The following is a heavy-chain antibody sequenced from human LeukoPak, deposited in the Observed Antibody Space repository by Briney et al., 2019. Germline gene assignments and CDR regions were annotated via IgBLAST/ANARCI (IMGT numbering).Heavy chain of an antibody. V-gene: IGHV3-43*02. CDR2: ISEDGVKT. CDR3: AKEIDTLGTNAFDI. Sequence: GGSLRLSCATSGFTFDDYAMHWVRQAPGKGLEWVSLISEDGVKTYYADSVRGRFTISRDNSDNSLYLQMNSLRTEDTALYYCAKEIDTLGTNAFDIWGQGTMVTVSS. D-gene: IGHD2-15*01. J-gene: IGHJ3*02. CDR1: GFTFDDYA.